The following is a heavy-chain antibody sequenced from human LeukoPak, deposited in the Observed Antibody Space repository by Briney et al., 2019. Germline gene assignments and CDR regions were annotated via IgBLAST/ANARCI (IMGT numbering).Heavy chain of an antibody. CDR3: ASEAGTGDYYYYGMDV. V-gene: IGHV4-34*01. J-gene: IGHJ6*02. D-gene: IGHD6-19*01. Sequence: SETLSLTCAVYGGSFSGYYWSWIRQPPGKGLEWIGEINHSGSTNYNPSLKSRVTISADASKNQFSLKLSSVTAADTAVYYCASEAGTGDYYYYGMDVWGQGTTVTVSS. CDR1: GGSFSGYY. CDR2: INHSGST.